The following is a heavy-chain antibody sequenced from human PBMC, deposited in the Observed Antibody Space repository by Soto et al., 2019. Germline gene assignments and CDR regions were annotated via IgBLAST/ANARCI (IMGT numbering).Heavy chain of an antibody. CDR3: ARHGGRLGEYDY. Sequence: TSETLSLTCTVSGGSISSSSYYWGWIRQPPGKGLEWIGSIYYSGSTYYNPSLKSRVTISVDTSKNQFSLKLSSVTAADTAVYYCARHGGRLGEYDYWGQGTLVTVSS. J-gene: IGHJ4*02. CDR2: IYYSGST. V-gene: IGHV4-39*01. CDR1: GGSISSSSYY. D-gene: IGHD3-16*01.